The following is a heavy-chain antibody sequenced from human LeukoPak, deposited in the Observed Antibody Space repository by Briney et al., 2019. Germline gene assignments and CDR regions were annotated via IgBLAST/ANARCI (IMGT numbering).Heavy chain of an antibody. D-gene: IGHD3-22*01. CDR1: GFTFSSYW. J-gene: IGHJ4*02. V-gene: IGHV3-74*01. CDR2: INSDGRST. Sequence: PGGSLRLSCAASGFTFSSYWMHWVRQAPGKGLVWVSRINSDGRSTSYADSVRGRFTISRDNAKNTLYLQMNSLRAEDTAVYYCARDLHNWYYHDNSGYSPWYYWGQGTLVTVSS. CDR3: ARDLHNWYYHDNSGYSPWYY.